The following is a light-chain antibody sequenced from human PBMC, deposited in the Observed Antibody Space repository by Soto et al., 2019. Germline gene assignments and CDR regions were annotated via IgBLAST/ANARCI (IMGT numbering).Light chain of an antibody. CDR2: GTS. V-gene: IGKV3-20*01. Sequence: EVVLTQSPGALSLSPGERATLSCRTSQSVSTVAWYQQKPGQTPRLLIFGTSSRATGIPDRFGGSGSGTDVTLTITRLEPEDFAVDFCQHYGASPPYTFGQGTKLELK. CDR1: QSVSTV. J-gene: IGKJ2*01. CDR3: QHYGASPPYT.